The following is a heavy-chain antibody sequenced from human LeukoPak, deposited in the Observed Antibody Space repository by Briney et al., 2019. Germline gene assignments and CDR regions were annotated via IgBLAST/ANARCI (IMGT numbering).Heavy chain of an antibody. Sequence: GASVKVSCKASGYTFTNYYMHWVRQAPGQGLEWMGIINPSADTTNYAQKFQGRVTMTRDTSTSTVYMELSSLRSEDTVVYYCARVDKTSGLFDSWGQGTLVTVSS. V-gene: IGHV1-46*01. CDR3: ARVDKTSGLFDS. D-gene: IGHD2-2*03. CDR2: INPSADTT. J-gene: IGHJ4*02. CDR1: GYTFTNYY.